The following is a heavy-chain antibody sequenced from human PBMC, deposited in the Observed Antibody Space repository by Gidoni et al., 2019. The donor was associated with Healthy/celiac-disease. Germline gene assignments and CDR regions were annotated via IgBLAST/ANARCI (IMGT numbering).Heavy chain of an antibody. V-gene: IGHV2-5*02. CDR1: GVSLSTLGVG. D-gene: IGHD2-8*02. Sequence: QITLKESGPTLLKPTQTPTLTCTFSGVSLSTLGVGVGWTRQPPGKALEWLALIYWDDDKRYSPSLKSRLTITKDTSKNQVVLTMTNMDPVDTATYYCAHRRAYWWSEGGAFDIWGQGTMVTVSS. CDR2: IYWDDDK. CDR3: AHRRAYWWSEGGAFDI. J-gene: IGHJ3*02.